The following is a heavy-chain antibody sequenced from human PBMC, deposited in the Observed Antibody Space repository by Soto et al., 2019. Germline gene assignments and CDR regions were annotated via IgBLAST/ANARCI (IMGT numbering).Heavy chain of an antibody. V-gene: IGHV4-59*01. CDR2: IYYSGST. CDR3: AREFDY. Sequence: LXXTCTVSVGSISSYYWSWIRQPPGKGLEWIGYIYYSGSTNYNPSLKSRVTISVDTSKNQLSLKLSSVTAADTAVYYCAREFDYWGQGTLVTVSS. CDR1: VGSISSYY. J-gene: IGHJ4*02.